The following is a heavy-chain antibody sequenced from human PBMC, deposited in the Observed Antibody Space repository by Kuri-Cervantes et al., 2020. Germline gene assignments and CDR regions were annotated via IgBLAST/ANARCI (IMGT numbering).Heavy chain of an antibody. CDR3: ARGRYDFWSGCFDI. CDR2: IKQDGSEK. V-gene: IGHV3-7*01. J-gene: IGHJ3*02. CDR1: GFTFSSSW. Sequence: GESLKISCVASGFTFSSSWMSWVRQAPGKGLEWVAYIKQDGSEKFYVDSVKGRFTISRDNAENSLYLQMNSLRDDDTAVYYCARGRYDFWSGCFDIWGQGTMVTVSS. D-gene: IGHD3-3*01.